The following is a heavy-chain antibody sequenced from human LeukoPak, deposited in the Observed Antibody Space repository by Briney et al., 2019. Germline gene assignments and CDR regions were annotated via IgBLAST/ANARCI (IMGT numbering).Heavy chain of an antibody. CDR2: ISSSGSTI. D-gene: IGHD6-13*01. CDR3: ARDIAAAGIDAFDI. Sequence: GGSLRLSCAASGFTVSSNYMSWIRQAPGKGLEWVSYISSSGSTIYYADSVKGRFTISRDNAKNSLYLQMNSLRAEDTAVYYCARDIAAAGIDAFDIWGQGTMVTVSS. J-gene: IGHJ3*02. CDR1: GFTVSSNY. V-gene: IGHV3-11*01.